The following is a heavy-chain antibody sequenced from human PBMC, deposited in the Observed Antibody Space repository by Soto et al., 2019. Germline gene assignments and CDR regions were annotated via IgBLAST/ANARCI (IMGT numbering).Heavy chain of an antibody. J-gene: IGHJ4*02. D-gene: IGHD3-22*01. CDR1: GGSISSGGYY. Sequence: SETLSLTCTVSGGSISSGGYYWSWIRQHPGKGLEWIGYIYYSGSTYYNPSLKSRVTISVDTTKNQFSLKLSSVTAADTAVYYCARWKRPYYYDSSGYPNPDYWGQGTLVTVSS. V-gene: IGHV4-31*03. CDR2: IYYSGST. CDR3: ARWKRPYYYDSSGYPNPDY.